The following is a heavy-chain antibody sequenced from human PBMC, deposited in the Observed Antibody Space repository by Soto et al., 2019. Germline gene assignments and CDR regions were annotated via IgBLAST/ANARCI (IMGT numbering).Heavy chain of an antibody. V-gene: IGHV4-34*01. CDR1: GESFSACY. CDR2: VTHSGST. J-gene: IGHJ5*02. Sequence: SETLSLTCAVYGESFSACYWTWIRQPPGKGLEWIGEVTHSGSTNYNPSLKSRVTISVDTSRNQFSLKLSPVTAADTAVYYCASLSYSYKYFDPWGQGTLVTIS. D-gene: IGHD1-20*01. CDR3: ASLSYSYKYFDP.